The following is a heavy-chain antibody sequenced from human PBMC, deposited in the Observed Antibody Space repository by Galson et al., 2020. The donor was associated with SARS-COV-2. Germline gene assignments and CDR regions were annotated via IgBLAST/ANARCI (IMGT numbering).Heavy chain of an antibody. Sequence: SPTLTLTCTVSGCSLSSGGYSWSSIRQHPARDHGWFRHINYRGSTYYNPSIKSRLTISVDTSKNQFSLKLSSVTAEDTAVYYCARARCSSTSCYNYYGMDVWGQGTTVTVSS. CDR3: ARARCSSTSCYNYYGMDV. CDR1: GCSLSSGGYS. V-gene: IGHV4-31*03. J-gene: IGHJ6*02. CDR2: INYRGST. D-gene: IGHD2-2*01.